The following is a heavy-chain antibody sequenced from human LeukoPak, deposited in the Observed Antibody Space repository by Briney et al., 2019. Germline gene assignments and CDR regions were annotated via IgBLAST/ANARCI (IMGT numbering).Heavy chain of an antibody. J-gene: IGHJ4*02. CDR3: AKEGAAAVDY. CDR2: IRYDGSNK. V-gene: IGHV3-30*02. Sequence: PGGSLRLSCSASGFTFSSYGMHWVRQAPGKGLEWVAFIRYDGSNKYYADSVKGRFTISRDNSKNTLYLQMNSLRAEDTAVYYCAKEGAAAVDYWGQGTLVTVSS. D-gene: IGHD6-13*01. CDR1: GFTFSSYG.